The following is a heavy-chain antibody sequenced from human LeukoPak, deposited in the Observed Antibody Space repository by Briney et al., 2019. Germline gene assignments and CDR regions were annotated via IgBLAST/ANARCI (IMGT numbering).Heavy chain of an antibody. J-gene: IGHJ4*02. CDR1: GFTFSSYW. Sequence: GGSLRLSCAASGFTFSSYWMSWVRQAPGKGLEWVANIKQDGSEKNCVDSVRGRFTISRDNAKNSLYLQMNSLRAEDTAVYYCGRRRGMGSLDYWGQGTLVTVSS. CDR3: GRRRGMGSLDY. V-gene: IGHV3-7*03. CDR2: IKQDGSEK. D-gene: IGHD2-8*01.